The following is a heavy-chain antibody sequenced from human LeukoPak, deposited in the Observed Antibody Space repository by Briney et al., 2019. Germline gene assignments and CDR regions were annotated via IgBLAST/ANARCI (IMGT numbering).Heavy chain of an antibody. CDR1: GFTVSSNY. V-gene: IGHV3-66*01. CDR3: ARAFTIAVAGTAGDFDY. D-gene: IGHD6-19*01. CDR2: IYNGGTT. Sequence: PGGSLRLSCAASGFTVSSNYMSWVRQAPGRGLEWVSVIYNGGTTYYADSVKGRFTISRESSKNTLYLQMNSLRAEDTAVYYCARAFTIAVAGTAGDFDYWGQGTLVTVSS. J-gene: IGHJ4*02.